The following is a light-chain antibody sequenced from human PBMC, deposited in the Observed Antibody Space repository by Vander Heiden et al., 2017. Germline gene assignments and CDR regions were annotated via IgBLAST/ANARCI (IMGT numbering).Light chain of an antibody. CDR1: QGTSYH. CDR3: QQYDNHPIT. Sequence: DIQLTQSPSSLSASVGDRVTITCRASQGTSYHLDWYQQKPGTAPKLLIYDASNLETGVPSRFTGSGSGTDFTFTISSLQPEDIATYYCQQYDNHPITFGQGTRLEIK. V-gene: IGKV1-33*01. J-gene: IGKJ5*01. CDR2: DAS.